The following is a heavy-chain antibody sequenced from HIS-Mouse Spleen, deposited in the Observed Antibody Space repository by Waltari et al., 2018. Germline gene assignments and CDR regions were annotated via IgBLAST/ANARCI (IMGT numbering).Heavy chain of an antibody. CDR2: IYYSGST. D-gene: IGHD6-13*01. CDR1: GVSIRRSSYY. CDR3: AREIPYSSSWYDWYFDL. J-gene: IGHJ2*01. V-gene: IGHV4-39*07. Sequence: QLQLQESGPGLVKPSETLSLPCTVSGVSIRRSSYYWGWIRPPPGKGLEWIGSIYYSGSTYYNPSLKSRVTISVDTSKNQFSLKLSSVTAADTAVYYCAREIPYSSSWYDWYFDLWGRGTLVTVSS.